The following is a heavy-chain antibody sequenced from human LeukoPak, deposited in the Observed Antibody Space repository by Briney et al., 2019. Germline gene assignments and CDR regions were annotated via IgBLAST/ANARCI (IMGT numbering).Heavy chain of an antibody. V-gene: IGHV1-18*01. D-gene: IGHD3-22*01. CDR3: VRDINGYYYDSHGYYPTDL. Sequence: GASVKVSCKASGYIFTSYGISWVRQAPGRGLEWMGWNSVYNGNTNYPQRLQGRVTMTTDTSTTTAYMELRSLRSDDTAVYYCVRDINGYYYDSHGYYPTDLWGQGTLVTVSS. J-gene: IGHJ5*02. CDR2: NSVYNGNT. CDR1: GYIFTSYG.